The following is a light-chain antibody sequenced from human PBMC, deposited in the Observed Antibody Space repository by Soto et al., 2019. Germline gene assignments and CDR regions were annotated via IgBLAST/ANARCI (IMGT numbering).Light chain of an antibody. CDR2: GAS. CDR1: QSLSSN. V-gene: IGKV3-15*01. CDR3: QQYNNWPPTWT. Sequence: EIVMTQSPATLSVSPGERVTLSCRASQSLSSNLAWYQQKPGQAPRLLIYGASTRATGIPARFSGSGSGTEFTLTINSLQSEDLAVYYCQQYNNWPPTWTFGQGTKVEIK. J-gene: IGKJ1*01.